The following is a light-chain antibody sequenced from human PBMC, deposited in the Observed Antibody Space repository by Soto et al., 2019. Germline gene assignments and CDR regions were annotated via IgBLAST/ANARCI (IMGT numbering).Light chain of an antibody. CDR1: SSNIGGNT. CDR3: AAWDDSLNGVV. Sequence: QSVLTQPPSASGTPGQRVTMSCSGSSSNIGGNTVNWYQQLPGTAPKLLIYSDDQRPSGVTDRFSGSKSGTSASLAISRLRSEDEADYYCAAWDDSLNGVVFGGGTKLTVL. J-gene: IGLJ2*01. CDR2: SDD. V-gene: IGLV1-44*01.